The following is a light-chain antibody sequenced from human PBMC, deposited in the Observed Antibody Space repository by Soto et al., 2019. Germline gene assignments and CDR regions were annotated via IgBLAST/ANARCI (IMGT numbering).Light chain of an antibody. CDR3: QQTYSIPVT. CDR1: QSISSY. V-gene: IGKV1-39*01. J-gene: IGKJ2*01. Sequence: DIQMTQSPSSLSASVGDRVTITCRASQSISSYLNWYQQKPGKAPKLLIYAGSSLPSGVPSRFSGRGSGADFTLNISSLQPEDFATYYCQQTYSIPVTFGQGTKLEIK. CDR2: AGS.